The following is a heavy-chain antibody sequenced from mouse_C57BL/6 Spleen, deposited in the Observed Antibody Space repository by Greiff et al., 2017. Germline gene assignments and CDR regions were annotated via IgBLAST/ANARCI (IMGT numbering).Heavy chain of an antibody. J-gene: IGHJ2*01. CDR3: ARNTMVTLDY. CDR2: INPGSGGT. V-gene: IGHV1-54*01. D-gene: IGHD2-2*01. CDR1: GYAFTNYL. Sequence: QVQLKESGAELVRPGTSVKVSCKASGYAFTNYLIEWVKQRPGQGLEWIGVINPGSGGTNYNEKFKGKATLTADKSSSTAYMQLSSLTSEDSAVYFCARNTMVTLDYWGQGTTLTVSS.